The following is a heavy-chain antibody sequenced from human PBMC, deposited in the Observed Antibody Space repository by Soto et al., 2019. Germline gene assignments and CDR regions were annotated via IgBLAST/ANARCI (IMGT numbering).Heavy chain of an antibody. D-gene: IGHD6-19*01. CDR1: GFTFDDDA. Sequence: EVQLVESGGGLVQPGRSLRLSCAASGFTFDDDAMHWVRQAPGKGLEWVSGIGWNSGSIGYADSVKGRFTISRDNAKNSLYLQMNSLRAEDTALYYCAKGAPGIAVAGSITGAFDIWGQGTMVTVSS. J-gene: IGHJ3*02. CDR2: IGWNSGSI. V-gene: IGHV3-9*01. CDR3: AKGAPGIAVAGSITGAFDI.